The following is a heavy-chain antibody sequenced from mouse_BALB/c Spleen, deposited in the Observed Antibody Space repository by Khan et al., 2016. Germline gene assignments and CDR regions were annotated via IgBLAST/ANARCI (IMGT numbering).Heavy chain of an antibody. CDR1: GYTFTSYY. J-gene: IGHJ4*01. V-gene: IGHV1S81*02. CDR2: INPSNGGT. CDR3: TSPSMDY. Sequence: QVQLQQSGAELVKPGASVKLSCKASGYTFTSYYMYWVKQRPGQGLVWIGEINPSNGGTNFNEKFKSKATLTVDTSSSTAYMQFSSLTSEDSAVHYFTSPSMDYWGQGTSVTVSS.